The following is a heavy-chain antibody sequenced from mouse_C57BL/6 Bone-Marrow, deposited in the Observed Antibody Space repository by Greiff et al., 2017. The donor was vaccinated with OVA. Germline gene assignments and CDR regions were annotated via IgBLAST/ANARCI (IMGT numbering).Heavy chain of an antibody. CDR1: GFTFSDFY. D-gene: IGHD1-1*02. J-gene: IGHJ3*01. CDR2: SRNKANDYTT. CDR3: ARDAGGYPAWFAY. Sequence: EVKLVESGGGLVQSGRSLRLSCATSGFTFSDFYMEWVRQAPGKGLEWIAASRNKANDYTTEYSASVKGRFIVSIDTSQSILYLQMNALRAEDTAIYYCARDAGGYPAWFAYWGQGTLVTVSA. V-gene: IGHV7-1*01.